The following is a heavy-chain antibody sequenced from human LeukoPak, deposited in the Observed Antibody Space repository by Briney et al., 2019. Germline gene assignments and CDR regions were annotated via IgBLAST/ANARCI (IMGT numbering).Heavy chain of an antibody. D-gene: IGHD6-19*01. CDR1: GYSFNNYA. Sequence: ASVKVSCKASGYSFNNYAMNWVRQAPGQGLEWMGWISAYNGNTNYAQKLQGRVTMTTDTSTSTAYMELRSLRSDDTAVYYCARDRSSGWYRGQELNPWGQGTLVTVSS. CDR2: ISAYNGNT. CDR3: ARDRSSGWYRGQELNP. V-gene: IGHV1-18*01. J-gene: IGHJ5*02.